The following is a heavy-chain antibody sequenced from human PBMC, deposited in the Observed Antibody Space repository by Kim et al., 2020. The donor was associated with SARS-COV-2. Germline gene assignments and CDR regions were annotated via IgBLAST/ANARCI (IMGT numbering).Heavy chain of an antibody. J-gene: IGHJ3*02. CDR1: GGSFSGYY. CDR3: AGGAIPTAAPLTFDI. Sequence: SETLSLTCAVYGGSFSGYYWSWIRQPPGKGLEWIGEINHSGSTNYNPSLKSRVTISVDTSKNQFSLKLSSVTAADTAVYYCAGGAIPTAAPLTFDIWGQGTMVTVSS. CDR2: INHSGST. D-gene: IGHD6-13*01. V-gene: IGHV4-34*01.